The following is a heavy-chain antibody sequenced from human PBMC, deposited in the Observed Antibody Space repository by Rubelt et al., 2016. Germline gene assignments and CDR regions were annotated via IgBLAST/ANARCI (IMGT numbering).Heavy chain of an antibody. V-gene: IGHV4-39*07. CDR1: GGSISSSTYS. J-gene: IGHJ5*02. Sequence: QVQLQESGPGLVKPSETLSLTCTVSGGSISSSTYSWGCVRQSPGKGLEWIGTISYSGRTYYNPSLKSRVTISVDTSRNQFSLKRGVVSAPDTAVYYCARDTRYCSSSSCLPGWFDPWGQGTLVTVSS. D-gene: IGHD2-2*01. CDR3: ARDTRYCSSSSCLPGWFDP. CDR2: ISYSGRT.